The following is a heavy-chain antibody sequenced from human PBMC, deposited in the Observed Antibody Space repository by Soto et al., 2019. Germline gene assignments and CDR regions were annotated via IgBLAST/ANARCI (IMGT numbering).Heavy chain of an antibody. CDR2: ISAHNGNT. CDR1: GYTFTTYG. CDR3: ARGRYGDY. J-gene: IGHJ4*02. D-gene: IGHD1-1*01. V-gene: IGHV1-18*01. Sequence: QVHLVQSGAEVKKPGASVKVSCKGSGYTFTTYGITWVRQAPGQGLEWMGWISAHNGNTNYAQKLQGRVTVTRDTSTSTAYMELRNLRSDDPAVYYCARGRYGDYWGQGALVTVSS.